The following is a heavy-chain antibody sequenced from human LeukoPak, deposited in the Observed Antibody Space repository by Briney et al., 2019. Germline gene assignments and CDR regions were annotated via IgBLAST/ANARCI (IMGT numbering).Heavy chain of an antibody. V-gene: IGHV1-18*01. CDR1: GYTFTNYG. J-gene: IGHJ4*02. Sequence: ASVKVSCKASGYTFTNYGISWVRQAPGQGLEWMGRISAYNGNTDYAQKLQGRVTMTTDTSTTTAYMGLRSLRSDDTAVYYCARDVGYCSSTSCSRGDYWGQGTLVTVSS. CDR3: ARDVGYCSSTSCSRGDY. CDR2: ISAYNGNT. D-gene: IGHD2-2*01.